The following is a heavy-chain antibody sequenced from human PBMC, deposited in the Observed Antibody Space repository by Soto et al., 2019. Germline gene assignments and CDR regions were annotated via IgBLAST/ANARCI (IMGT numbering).Heavy chain of an antibody. CDR3: DSMRDVRSVSAFLLNRSSDL. D-gene: IGHD3-10*02. V-gene: IGHV4-30-4*01. Sequence: PPGKGLEWIGYIYYSGSTYYNPSLKSRVTISVDTSKNQFSLKLSSVTAAVFVLQAEDSMRDVRSVSAFLLNRSSDL. J-gene: IGHJ2*01. CDR2: IYYSGST.